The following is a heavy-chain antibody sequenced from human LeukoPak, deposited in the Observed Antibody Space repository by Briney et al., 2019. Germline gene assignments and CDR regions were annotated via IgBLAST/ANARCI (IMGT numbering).Heavy chain of an antibody. Sequence: PGGSLRLSCTASGFTFSKNAMAWVRQAPGKGLEWVSGIGSDNNKHYGDSVKGRFTISRDNTENTVYLQMNSLGAEDTAVYYCAKDLFRWSFDYWGQGMLVTVSS. J-gene: IGHJ4*02. CDR1: GFTFSKNA. V-gene: IGHV3-23*01. D-gene: IGHD6-13*01. CDR3: AKDLFRWSFDY. CDR2: IGSDNNK.